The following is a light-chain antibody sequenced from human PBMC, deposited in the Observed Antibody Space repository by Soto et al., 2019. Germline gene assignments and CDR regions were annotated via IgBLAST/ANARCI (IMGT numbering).Light chain of an antibody. V-gene: IGLV2-8*01. CDR1: SSDVGGYNY. CDR3: SSYAGSNNVA. CDR2: DVS. J-gene: IGLJ2*01. Sequence: QSALTQPPSASGSPGQSVTISCTGTSSDVGGYNYVSWYQQHPGKAPKLMIYDVSKRPSGVPDRFSGSKSGNTASLTVSGLQAEDEADYYCSSYAGSNNVAFGGGTKLTVL.